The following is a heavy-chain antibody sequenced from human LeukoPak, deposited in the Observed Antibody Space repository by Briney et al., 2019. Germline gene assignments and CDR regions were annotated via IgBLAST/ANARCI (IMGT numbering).Heavy chain of an antibody. CDR1: GGSISSGGYY. D-gene: IGHD2-2*02. J-gene: IGHJ3*02. CDR3: AGGAGHCSSTSCYRNAFDI. Sequence: PSQTLSLTSPVSGGSISSGGYYWSRLRENPGKGLEGIRHIYYSRSTYYNRCPESRVTISVETSKNQFSRKLSSVTAADTAVYYCAGGAGHCSSTSCYRNAFDIWGQGTMVTVSS. V-gene: IGHV4-31*03. CDR2: IYYSRST.